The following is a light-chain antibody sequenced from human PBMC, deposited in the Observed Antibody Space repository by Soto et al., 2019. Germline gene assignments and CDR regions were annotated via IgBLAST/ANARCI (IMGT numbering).Light chain of an antibody. CDR2: GAS. CDR1: QSVSSND. Sequence: EIVLTQSPGTLSLSPGERATLSCWASQSVSSNDLAWYQQKPGQAPRLLIYGASRRVTGVPDRFSGSGSGTDVTLTVSRLEPEDFAVYYCQQYGNSPPTFGQGTNLGIK. J-gene: IGKJ2*01. V-gene: IGKV3-20*01. CDR3: QQYGNSPPT.